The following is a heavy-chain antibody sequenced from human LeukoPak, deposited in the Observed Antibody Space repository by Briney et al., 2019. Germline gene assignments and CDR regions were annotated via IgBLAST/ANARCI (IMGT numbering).Heavy chain of an antibody. J-gene: IGHJ4*02. CDR3: ARDRWDLDY. CDR2: INQDGSER. CDR1: GFTFSSDW. Sequence: GGSLRLSCAASGFTFSSDWMSWGRQAPGKGLEWVAKINQDGSERYYADSVKGRFTISRDNAKNSLSLEMNSLRAEDTAVYYCARDRWDLDYWGQGTLVTVPS. V-gene: IGHV3-7*01. D-gene: IGHD1-26*01.